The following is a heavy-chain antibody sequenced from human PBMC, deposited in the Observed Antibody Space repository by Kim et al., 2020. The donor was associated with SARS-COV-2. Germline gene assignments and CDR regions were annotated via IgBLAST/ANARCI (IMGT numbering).Heavy chain of an antibody. J-gene: IGHJ5*02. Sequence: SETLSLTCAVYGGSFSGYYWSWIRQPPGKGLEWIGEINHSGSTNYNPSLKSRVTISVDTSKNQFSLKLSSVTAADTAVYYCARATYGSGRFNWFDPWGQGTLVTVSS. D-gene: IGHD3-10*01. V-gene: IGHV4-34*01. CDR2: INHSGST. CDR1: GGSFSGYY. CDR3: ARATYGSGRFNWFDP.